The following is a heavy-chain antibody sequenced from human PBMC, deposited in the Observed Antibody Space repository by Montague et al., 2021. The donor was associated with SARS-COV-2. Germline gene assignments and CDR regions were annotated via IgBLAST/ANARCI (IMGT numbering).Heavy chain of an antibody. J-gene: IGHJ6*02. CDR1: VGSRSSGT. D-gene: IGHD3-10*01. CDR3: ARGHYYGRKDYYYGVDV. Sequence: SETLSLTCTGAVGSRSSGTQAWIGRAQVWRLVWNRYSMQTGGSNYNPSLESRVTISLDTSKNQFSLKLSSVTAADTAVYYCARGHYYGRKDYYYGVDVWGQGTTVTVSS. CDR2: SMQTGGS. V-gene: IGHV4-59*13.